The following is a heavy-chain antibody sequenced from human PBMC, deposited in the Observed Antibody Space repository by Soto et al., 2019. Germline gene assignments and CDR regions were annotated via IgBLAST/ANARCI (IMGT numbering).Heavy chain of an antibody. Sequence: AGGSLRLSCAASGFTFSSYGMHWVRQAPGKGLEWVAVIWYDGSNKYYADSVKGRFTISRDNSKNTLYLQMNSLRAEDTAVYYCARVELWLDYYYYYGMDVWGQGTTVTVSS. D-gene: IGHD5-18*01. CDR3: ARVELWLDYYYYYGMDV. CDR2: IWYDGSNK. CDR1: GFTFSSYG. V-gene: IGHV3-33*01. J-gene: IGHJ6*02.